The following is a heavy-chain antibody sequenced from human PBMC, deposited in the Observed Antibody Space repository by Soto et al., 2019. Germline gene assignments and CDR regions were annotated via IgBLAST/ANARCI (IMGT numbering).Heavy chain of an antibody. CDR2: IYYSGST. CDR3: ARLGGYYQAFDQ. J-gene: IGHJ4*02. V-gene: IGHV4-59*08. Sequence: SETLSLTCTVSGGSISSYYGGWFRQPPGKGLEWIGYIYYSGSTTYHPSLKRRVTISVDTSKNQFSLNLTSVTAADTAVYYCARLGGYYQAFDQWGQGSLVTVSS. CDR1: GGSISSYY. D-gene: IGHD3-22*01.